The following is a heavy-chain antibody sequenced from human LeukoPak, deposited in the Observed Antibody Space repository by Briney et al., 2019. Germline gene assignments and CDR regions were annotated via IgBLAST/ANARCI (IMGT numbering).Heavy chain of an antibody. J-gene: IGHJ6*03. CDR3: ARGPSITMVRGGQWYNYMDV. D-gene: IGHD3-10*01. CDR1: GYTFTSYG. CDR2: INPSGGST. V-gene: IGHV1-46*01. Sequence: ASVKVSCKAYGYTFTSYGISWVRQAPGQGLEWMGLINPSGGSTNYAQKFQGRVTMTRDTSTSTVYMELSSLRSEDTAVYYCARGPSITMVRGGQWYNYMDVWGKGTTVTISS.